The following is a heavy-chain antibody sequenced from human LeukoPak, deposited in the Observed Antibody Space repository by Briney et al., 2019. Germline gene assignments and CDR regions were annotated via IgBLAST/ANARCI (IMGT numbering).Heavy chain of an antibody. J-gene: IGHJ4*02. CDR1: GYTFTSYG. CDR3: ARDRGNDYSNYGDY. CDR2: TSAYNGNT. D-gene: IGHD4-11*01. Sequence: ASVKVSCKASGYTFTSYGISWVRQAPGQGLEWMGWTSAYNGNTNYAQKLQGRVTMTTDTSTSTAYMELRSLRSDDTAVYYCARDRGNDYSNYGDYWGQGTLVTVSS. V-gene: IGHV1-18*01.